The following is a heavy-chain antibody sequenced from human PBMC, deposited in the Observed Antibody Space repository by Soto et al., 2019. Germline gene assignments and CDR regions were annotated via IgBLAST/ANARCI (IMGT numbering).Heavy chain of an antibody. J-gene: IGHJ6*02. D-gene: IGHD5-18*01. Sequence: EVQLVESGGGLVKPGGSLRLSCAASGFTFSSYSMNWVRQAPGKGLEWVSSISSSRSYIYYADSIKGRFTISRDNAKNSLYLQMNSLRAEDTAVYYCASGYSYGYDYYYGMDVWGQGTTVTVSS. CDR1: GFTFSSYS. V-gene: IGHV3-21*02. CDR3: ASGYSYGYDYYYGMDV. CDR2: ISSSRSYI.